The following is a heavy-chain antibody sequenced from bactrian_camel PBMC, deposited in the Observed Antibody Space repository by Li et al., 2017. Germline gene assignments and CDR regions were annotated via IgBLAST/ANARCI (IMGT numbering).Heavy chain of an antibody. J-gene: IGHJ4*01. CDR2: TYTGNGT. CDR1: EDDRGRYC. D-gene: IGHD2*01. Sequence: HVQLVESGGGSVQAGGSLRLTCTLSEDDRGRYCMGWFRQAPGKDREVVALTYTGNGTTYAESVKGRFTCSADNAKNSLYLQMSSLKPEDTAMYYCAADRPPLWSSGSLFERGFDYWGQGTQVTVS. CDR3: AADRPPLWSSGSLFERGFDY. V-gene: IGHV3S55*01.